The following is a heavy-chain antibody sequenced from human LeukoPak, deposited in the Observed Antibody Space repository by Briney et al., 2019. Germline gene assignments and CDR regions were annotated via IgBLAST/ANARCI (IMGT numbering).Heavy chain of an antibody. CDR2: IYTSGST. CDR3: ARVGIVVVPAAIPRYYYYYYMDV. Sequence: SQTLSLTCTVSGGSINSGSYYWSWIRQPAGKGLEWIGRIYTSGSTKYNPSLKSRVTISVDTSKNQFSLKLSSVTAADTAVYYCARVGIVVVPAAIPRYYYYYYMDVWGKGTTVTVSS. J-gene: IGHJ6*03. V-gene: IGHV4-61*02. CDR1: GGSINSGSYY. D-gene: IGHD2-2*01.